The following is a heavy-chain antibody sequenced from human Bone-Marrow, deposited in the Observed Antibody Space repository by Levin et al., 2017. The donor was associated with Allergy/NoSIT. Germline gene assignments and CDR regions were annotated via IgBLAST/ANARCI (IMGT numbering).Heavy chain of an antibody. D-gene: IGHD2-15*01. CDR3: ARGGVVDALDI. CDR2: IWSDGRNK. Sequence: GVSLRLSCAASGFTFRTYAMHWVRQAPGKGLDWVTVIWSDGRNKYYADSVKGRFTISRDNSKNTMYLQMKSLRAEDTAVYHCARGGVVDALDIWGQGTMVNVSS. CDR1: GFTFRTYA. J-gene: IGHJ3*02. V-gene: IGHV3-33*01.